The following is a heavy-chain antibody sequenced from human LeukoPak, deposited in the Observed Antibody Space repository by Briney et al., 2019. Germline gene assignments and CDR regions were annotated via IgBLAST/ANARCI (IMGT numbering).Heavy chain of an antibody. D-gene: IGHD3-22*01. CDR3: ARHADYYDSSGYPYFDY. CDR1: GGSFSGYY. CDR2: INHSGST. Sequence: SETLSLTCAVYGGSFSGYYWSWIRQPPGKGLEWIGEINHSGSTNYNPSLKSRVTISVDTSKNQFSLKLSSVTAADTAVYYCARHADYYDSSGYPYFDYWGQGTLVTVSS. J-gene: IGHJ4*02. V-gene: IGHV4-34*01.